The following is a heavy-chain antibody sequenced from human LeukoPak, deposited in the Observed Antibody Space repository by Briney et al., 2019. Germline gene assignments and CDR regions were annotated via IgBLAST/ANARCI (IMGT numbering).Heavy chain of an antibody. Sequence: PGGSLRFSCATSGFTFSSYWMSWVRQAPGKGLEWVANVKQDGSEKYYVDSVKGRFTISRDNAKNSLYLQMNSLRAEDTAVYYCARVQWLPNDAFDIWGQGTMVTVSS. V-gene: IGHV3-7*01. CDR2: VKQDGSEK. CDR3: ARVQWLPNDAFDI. CDR1: GFTFSSYW. J-gene: IGHJ3*02. D-gene: IGHD6-19*01.